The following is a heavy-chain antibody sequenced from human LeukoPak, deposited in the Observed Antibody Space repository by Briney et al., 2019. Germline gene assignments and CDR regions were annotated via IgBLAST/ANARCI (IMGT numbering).Heavy chain of an antibody. CDR1: GVSISSYY. J-gene: IGHJ4*02. CDR2: IYYSGST. D-gene: IGHD1-1*01. V-gene: IGHV4-59*12. CDR3: ARVNINNWHSCDY. Sequence: KPSETLSLTCTVSGVSISSYYWSWIRQPPGKGLEWIGYIYYSGSTNYNPSLKSRVTISVDTSKNQFSLKLSSVTAADTAVYYCARVNINNWHSCDYWGQGTLVTVSS.